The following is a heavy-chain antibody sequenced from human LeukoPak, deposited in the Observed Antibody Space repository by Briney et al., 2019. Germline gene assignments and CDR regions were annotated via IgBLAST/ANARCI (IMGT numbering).Heavy chain of an antibody. D-gene: IGHD1-26*01. Sequence: PGGSLRLSCAASGFTFSSYWMHWVRHAPGKGLVWVSRINSDGSSTSYADSVKGRFTISRDNAKNTLYLQMNSLRAEDTAVYYCARMGATNGALDYWGQGTLVTVSS. J-gene: IGHJ4*02. CDR1: GFTFSSYW. V-gene: IGHV3-74*01. CDR3: ARMGATNGALDY. CDR2: INSDGSST.